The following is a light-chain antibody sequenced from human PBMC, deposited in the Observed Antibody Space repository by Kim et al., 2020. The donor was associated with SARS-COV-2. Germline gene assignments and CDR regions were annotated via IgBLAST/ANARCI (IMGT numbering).Light chain of an antibody. V-gene: IGKV3-15*01. CDR3: QQYNDWRLIT. J-gene: IGKJ5*01. CDR1: QSVSSN. CDR2: GAI. Sequence: VMTQSPATLSVSLGERVTLSCRASQSVSSNLAWYQQKPGQAPRLLISGAINRATGVPARIRGGGSGTEFTLTISGLQSEDSAVYYCQQYNDWRLITFGQGTRLEIK.